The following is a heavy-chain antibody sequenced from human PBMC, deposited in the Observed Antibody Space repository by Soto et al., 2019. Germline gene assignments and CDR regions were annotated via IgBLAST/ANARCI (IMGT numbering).Heavy chain of an antibody. J-gene: IGHJ5*02. CDR2: MNPNSGNT. CDR3: ARERSAAGTGWFDP. CDR1: GYTFTSYD. D-gene: IGHD6-13*01. Sequence: QVQLVQSGAEVKKPGASVKVSCKASGYTFTSYDINWVRQATGQGLEWMGWMNPNSGNTGYAPKFRGRVTMTRNTSISTAYRERSRLRSEDTAVYYCARERSAAGTGWFDPWGQGTLVTVSS. V-gene: IGHV1-8*01.